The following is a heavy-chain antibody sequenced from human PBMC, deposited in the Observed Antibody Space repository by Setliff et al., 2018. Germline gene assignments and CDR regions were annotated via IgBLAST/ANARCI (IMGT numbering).Heavy chain of an antibody. CDR3: AGTTGYRLEGDFDY. V-gene: IGHV3-11*01. CDR2: IHDSGNPT. CDR1: GFTFSNYY. J-gene: IGHJ4*02. D-gene: IGHD3-16*01. Sequence: LRLSCAASGFTFSNYYMTWIRQAPGKGLEWISYIHDSGNPTYYADSVKGRFTVSRDNAKNSLYLQMTSLRAEDTAIYYCAGTTGYRLEGDFDYWGQGTLVTVSS.